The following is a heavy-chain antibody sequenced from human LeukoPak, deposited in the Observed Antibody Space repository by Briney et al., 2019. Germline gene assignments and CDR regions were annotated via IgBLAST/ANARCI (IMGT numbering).Heavy chain of an antibody. CDR1: GYTFTGYY. CDR3: AREPSPRRDYYYYYMDV. Sequence: ASVKVSCKASGYTFTGYYMHWVRQAPGQGLEWMGWIIPNSGGTNYAQKFQGRVAMTRDTSISTAYMELSRLRSDDTAVYYCAREPSPRRDYYYYYMDVWGKGTTVTVSS. J-gene: IGHJ6*03. CDR2: IIPNSGGT. V-gene: IGHV1-2*02.